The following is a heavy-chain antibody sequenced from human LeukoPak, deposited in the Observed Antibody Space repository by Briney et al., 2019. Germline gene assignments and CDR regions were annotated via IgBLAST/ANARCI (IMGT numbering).Heavy chain of an antibody. D-gene: IGHD5-12*01. J-gene: IGHJ6*03. Sequence: KSSETLSLTCTVSGGSISSYYWSWIRQPPGKGLEWPGYIYYSGSTNYNPSLKSRVTISVDTSKNQFSLKLGSVTAADTAVYYCARVVYSGYDFRGAMDVWGKGTTVTVSS. CDR1: GGSISSYY. CDR2: IYYSGST. V-gene: IGHV4-59*01. CDR3: ARVVYSGYDFRGAMDV.